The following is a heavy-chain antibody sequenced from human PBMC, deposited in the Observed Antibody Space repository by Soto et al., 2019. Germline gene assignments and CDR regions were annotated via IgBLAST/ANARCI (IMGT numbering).Heavy chain of an antibody. CDR3: AAWTTVVTPYYGMDV. CDR2: SSGSGGST. CDR1: GFTFSSYA. D-gene: IGHD4-17*01. V-gene: IGHV3-23*01. Sequence: EVQLLESGGGLVQPGGSLRLSCAASGFTFSSYAMSWVRQAPGKGLEWVSASSGSGGSTYYADSVKGRFTISRDNSKNTLYLQMNSLRAEDTAVYYCAAWTTVVTPYYGMDVWGQGTTVTVSS. J-gene: IGHJ6*02.